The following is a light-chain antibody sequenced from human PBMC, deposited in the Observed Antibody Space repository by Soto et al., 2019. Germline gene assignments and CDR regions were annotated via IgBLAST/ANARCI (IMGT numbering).Light chain of an antibody. V-gene: IGLV2-8*01. CDR2: EVN. Sequence: QSVLTQPPSASGSPGQSVIISCTGTSSDVGGYNYVSWYQQHPGKAPKLMIYEVNKRASGVPDRFSGSKSGTTASLTVSGLQAEDEADYYCSSYAGSNTVVFGGGTKLTVL. J-gene: IGLJ2*01. CDR3: SSYAGSNTVV. CDR1: SSDVGGYNY.